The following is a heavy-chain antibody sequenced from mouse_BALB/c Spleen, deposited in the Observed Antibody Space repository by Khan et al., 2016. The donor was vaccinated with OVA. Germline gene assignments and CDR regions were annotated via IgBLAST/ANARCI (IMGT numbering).Heavy chain of an antibody. CDR2: INTYTEEP. CDR3: ASGGYWYVDV. J-gene: IGHJ1*01. CDR1: GYTFTNYG. Sequence: QIQLVQSGPELKKPGETVKISCKASGYTFTNYGMNWVKQAPGKGLKWMGWINTYTEEPTYADDFQGRFAFSLETSASTAYLQINNLKNEDKATYVCASGGYWYVDVWGAGTTVTVSS. D-gene: IGHD1-1*02. V-gene: IGHV9-1*02.